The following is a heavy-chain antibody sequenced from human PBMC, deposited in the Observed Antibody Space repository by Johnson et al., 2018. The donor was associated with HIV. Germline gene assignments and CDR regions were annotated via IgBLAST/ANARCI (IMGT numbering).Heavy chain of an antibody. Sequence: QVQLVESGGGVVQPGRSLRLSCAASGFTFSSYAMHWVRQAPGKGLEWVAVISYDGNNKYYADYVKGRFTISRDNSKNTLFLQMHGLRPEDTAVYFCARDADSDAFDIWGQGTLVTVSS. CDR3: ARDADSDAFDI. CDR2: ISYDGNNK. D-gene: IGHD2-21*02. CDR1: GFTFSSYA. V-gene: IGHV3-30*04. J-gene: IGHJ3*02.